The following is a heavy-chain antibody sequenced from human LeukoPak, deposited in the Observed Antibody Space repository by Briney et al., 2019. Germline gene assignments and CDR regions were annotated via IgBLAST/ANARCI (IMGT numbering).Heavy chain of an antibody. J-gene: IGHJ6*03. D-gene: IGHD3-10*01. V-gene: IGHV4-59*01. CDR1: GGSISSYY. CDR3: ARHGDLYYYYYMDV. CDR2: IYYSGST. Sequence: SQTLSLTCTVSGGSISSYYWSWIRQPPGKGLERIGYIYYSGSTNYNPSLKSRVTISVDTSKNQFSLKLSSVTAADTAVYYCARHGDLYYYYYMDVWGKGATVTVSS.